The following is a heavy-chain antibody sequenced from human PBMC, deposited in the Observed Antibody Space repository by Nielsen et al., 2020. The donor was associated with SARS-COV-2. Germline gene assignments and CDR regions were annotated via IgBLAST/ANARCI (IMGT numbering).Heavy chain of an antibody. CDR2: ITGSGGRT. Sequence: GGSLRLSCAASGFTFSSYGIHWVRQAPGKGLEWVSGITGSGGRTHSADSVEGRFTISRDNSKNTLYLQMNSLRAEDTAVYYCAKAFRSSDWVRAATDFWGQGTLVTVSS. CDR1: GFTFSSYG. CDR3: AKAFRSSDWVRAATDF. J-gene: IGHJ4*02. D-gene: IGHD6-25*01. V-gene: IGHV3-23*01.